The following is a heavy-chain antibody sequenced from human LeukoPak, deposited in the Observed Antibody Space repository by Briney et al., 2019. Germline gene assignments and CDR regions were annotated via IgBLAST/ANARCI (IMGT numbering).Heavy chain of an antibody. CDR3: AKDLWFGEPQNWFDP. Sequence: GGSLRLSCAASGFTFSNYAMSWVRQAPGKGLEWVSSINGRGGSTYYTDSVKGRFTISRDNSKNTLYLQMNSLRAEDTAIYYCAKDLWFGEPQNWFDPWGQGTLVTVSS. CDR1: GFTFSNYA. J-gene: IGHJ5*02. V-gene: IGHV3-23*01. CDR2: INGRGGST. D-gene: IGHD3-10*01.